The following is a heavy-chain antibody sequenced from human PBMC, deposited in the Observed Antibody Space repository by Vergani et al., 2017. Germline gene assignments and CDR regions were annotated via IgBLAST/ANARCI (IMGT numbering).Heavy chain of an antibody. D-gene: IGHD3-10*01. CDR2: IQYDGSDI. CDR3: ANEGSANRIRGWLDH. V-gene: IGHV3-30*02. Sequence: VQLVESGGGLVKPGGSLKLSCAASGFTFISYSLYWVRQAPGKGLEWVAFIQYDGSDIFYADFVEGRFTISRDNSKNSLYLQMRSLRFDDTAVYYCANEGSANRIRGWLDHWGQGALVTVSS. J-gene: IGHJ4*02. CDR1: GFTFISYS.